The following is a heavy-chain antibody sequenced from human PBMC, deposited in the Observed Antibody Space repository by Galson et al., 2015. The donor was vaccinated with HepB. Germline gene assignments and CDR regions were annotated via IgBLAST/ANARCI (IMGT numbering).Heavy chain of an antibody. J-gene: IGHJ6*02. CDR1: GFPFSSYS. CDR2: ISSSSSYT. V-gene: IGHV3-21*01. CDR3: ARDYDYVWGSYLHYYYGMDV. Sequence: SLRLSCAASGFPFSSYSMNWVRQIPGKGLEWVSSISSSSSYTYYADSVKGRFTISRDNAKNSLYLQMNSLRAEDTAVYYCARDYDYVWGSYLHYYYGMDVWGQGTTVTVSS. D-gene: IGHD3-16*02.